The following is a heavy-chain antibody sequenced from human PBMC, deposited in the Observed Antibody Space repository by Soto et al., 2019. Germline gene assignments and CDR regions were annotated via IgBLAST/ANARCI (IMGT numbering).Heavy chain of an antibody. V-gene: IGHV4-38-2*02. CDR2: MYYSGTT. CDR3: ARGISVVVGDYFEC. Sequence: PSETLSLTCTVSGSSVRGSYYWGWIRQPPGKGLQWIGTMYYSGTTYYNPSLRGRVTISVDTTKNQFALTLNSVTGADTAVYYCARGISVVVGDYFECWGQCSLVTGSS. J-gene: IGHJ4*02. D-gene: IGHD2-15*01. CDR1: GSSVRGSYY.